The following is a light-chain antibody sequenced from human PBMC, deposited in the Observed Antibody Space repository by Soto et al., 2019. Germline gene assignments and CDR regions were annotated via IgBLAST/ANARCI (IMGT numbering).Light chain of an antibody. V-gene: IGLV1-40*01. Sequence: QSVLTQPPSVSGAPGQRLTISCTGSTSNIGAGYDVHWYQQFPGTAPKLLIYGNNNRPSRVPDRFSGSKSGTSASLAITGLQTEDEADYYCQSYDSSLSVVVFGGGTKVTVL. CDR1: TSNIGAGYD. CDR3: QSYDSSLSVVV. J-gene: IGLJ2*01. CDR2: GNN.